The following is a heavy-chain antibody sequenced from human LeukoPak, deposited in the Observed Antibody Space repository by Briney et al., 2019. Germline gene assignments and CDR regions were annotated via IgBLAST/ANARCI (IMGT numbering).Heavy chain of an antibody. CDR3: ARELNWNDFDY. J-gene: IGHJ4*02. Sequence: SETLSLTCTVSGGSISSYYWSWIRQPAGKGLEWIGRIYTSGSTNYNPSLKSRVTMSVDTSENQFSLKLSSVSAADTAVYYCARELNWNDFDYWGQGTLVTVSS. V-gene: IGHV4-4*07. CDR2: IYTSGST. D-gene: IGHD1-1*01. CDR1: GGSISSYY.